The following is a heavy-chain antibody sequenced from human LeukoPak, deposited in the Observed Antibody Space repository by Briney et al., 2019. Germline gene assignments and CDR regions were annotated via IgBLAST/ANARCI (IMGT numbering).Heavy chain of an antibody. V-gene: IGHV3-7*01. CDR3: TKDRQGPNQYHMDV. Sequence: GGCLRLSCAASGFTFSSLWMSCVRQAPGGGPEWVANINQDGGTTYYVASVKGRFTISRDNAKNSLSLQMSSLRAEDTAVYYCTKDRQGPNQYHMDVWGKGTTVTVSS. CDR2: INQDGGTT. J-gene: IGHJ6*03. CDR1: GFTFSSLW.